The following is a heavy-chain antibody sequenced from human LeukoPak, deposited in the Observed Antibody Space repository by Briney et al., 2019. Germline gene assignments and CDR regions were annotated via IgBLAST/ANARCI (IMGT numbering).Heavy chain of an antibody. D-gene: IGHD4-17*01. V-gene: IGHV4-38-2*01. CDR2: IYTSGST. CDR1: GYSISSGYY. CDR3: ARGATVTDHFDY. Sequence: PSETLSLTCAVSGYSISSGYYWGWLRQPPGKGLEWIGRIYTSGSTNYNPSLKSRVTISVDTSKNQFSLKLSSVTAADTAVYYCARGATVTDHFDYWGQGTLVTVSS. J-gene: IGHJ4*02.